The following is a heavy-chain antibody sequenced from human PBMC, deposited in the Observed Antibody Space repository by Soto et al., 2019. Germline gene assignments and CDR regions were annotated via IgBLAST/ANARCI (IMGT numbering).Heavy chain of an antibody. J-gene: IGHJ4*02. CDR2: IYYSGST. CDR1: GGSISSGGYY. Sequence: QVQLQESGPGLVKPSQTLSLTCTVSGGSISSGGYYWSWIRQHPGKGLEWIGYIYYSGSTYYNPSLKGRVTISVDTAKNQVSLKLSSVTAADTAVYYCARVGTHYYDSSGYYYHYFDYWGQGTLVTVSS. D-gene: IGHD3-22*01. CDR3: ARVGTHYYDSSGYYYHYFDY. V-gene: IGHV4-31*03.